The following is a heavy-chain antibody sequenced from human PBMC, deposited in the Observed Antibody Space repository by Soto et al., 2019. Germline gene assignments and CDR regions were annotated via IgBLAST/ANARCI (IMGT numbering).Heavy chain of an antibody. J-gene: IGHJ4*02. Sequence: VRLCCAASGFTFSNYAIRWVRQAPGKGLEWVSSVSGSGSNTYYADYADSVKGRFTISRDNSKNTLYLQMNSLRAEDTAVYYCATDRGLGLDYSGPGLLVTVS. CDR3: ATDRGLGLDY. CDR1: GFTFSNYA. V-gene: IGHV3-23*01. CDR2: VSGSGSNT. D-gene: IGHD3-10*01.